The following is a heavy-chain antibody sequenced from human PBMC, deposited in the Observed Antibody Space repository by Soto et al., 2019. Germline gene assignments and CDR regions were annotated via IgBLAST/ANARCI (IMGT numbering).Heavy chain of an antibody. V-gene: IGHV3-30-3*01. Sequence: GGSLRLSCAASGFSFSISPMHWVRQAPGRGPEWVALISYDGTNKFYADSVKGRFTISRDNSKSTLYLQVDSPRPEDAAVYYCARDPKTSGGQHWAFNYFDSWDQGTLVTVSS. D-gene: IGHD7-27*01. CDR3: ARDPKTSGGQHWAFNYFDS. CDR2: ISYDGTNK. CDR1: GFSFSISP. J-gene: IGHJ4*02.